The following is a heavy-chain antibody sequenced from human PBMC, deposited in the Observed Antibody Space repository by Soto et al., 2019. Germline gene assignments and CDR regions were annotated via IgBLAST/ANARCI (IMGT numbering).Heavy chain of an antibody. CDR3: ARDRTDSGYYTNWLDP. CDR2: IIPIFGTT. D-gene: IGHD3-22*01. CDR1: LGTFGSDA. J-gene: IGHJ5*02. V-gene: IGHV1-69*06. Sequence: SSVKVSCKASLGTFGSDAITWVRQSPGQGLEWVGRIIPIFGTTNYAQNLQGRVTISADKSTLTSYMELHSLTSDDTALYYCARDRTDSGYYTNWLDPWGQGTQVTVSS.